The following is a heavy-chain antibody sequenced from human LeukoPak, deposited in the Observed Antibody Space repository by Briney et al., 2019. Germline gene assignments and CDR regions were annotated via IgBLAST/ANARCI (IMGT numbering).Heavy chain of an antibody. CDR2: ISYDGSNK. D-gene: IGHD3-3*01. CDR3: ARGDGWPTYYDFWSGYYNNYYGMDV. J-gene: IGHJ6*02. Sequence: HPGGSLRLSCAASGFTLSSYAMHWVRQAPGKGLEWVAVISYDGSNKYYADSVKGRFTISRDNSKNTLYLQMNSLRAEDTAVYYCARGDGWPTYYDFWSGYYNNYYGMDVWGQGTTVTVSS. CDR1: GFTLSSYA. V-gene: IGHV3-30-3*01.